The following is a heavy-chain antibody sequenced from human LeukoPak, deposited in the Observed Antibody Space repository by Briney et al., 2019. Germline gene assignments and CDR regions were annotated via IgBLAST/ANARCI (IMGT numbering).Heavy chain of an antibody. Sequence: ASVKVSCKASGGTFISYAISWVRQAPGQGLEWMGGIIPIFGTANYAQKFQGRVTITTDESTSTAYMELSSLRSEDTAVYYCASSRVYYYYMDVWGKGTTVTVSS. J-gene: IGHJ6*03. CDR3: ASSRVYYYYMDV. CDR2: IIPIFGTA. V-gene: IGHV1-69*05. CDR1: GGTFISYA.